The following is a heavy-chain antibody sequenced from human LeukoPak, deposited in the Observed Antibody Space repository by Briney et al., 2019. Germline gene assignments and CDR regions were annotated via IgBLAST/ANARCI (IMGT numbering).Heavy chain of an antibody. J-gene: IGHJ6*02. D-gene: IGHD3-22*01. CDR3: ARGGYYDSSGYRPAYYYYGMDV. Sequence: GRSLRLSCAASGFTFSSYAMHWGRQAPGKGLEWVAVISYDGSNKYYADSVKGRFTISRDNSKNTLYLQMNSLRAEDTAVYYCARGGYYDSSGYRPAYYYYGMDVWGQGTTVTVSS. V-gene: IGHV3-30-3*01. CDR1: GFTFSSYA. CDR2: ISYDGSNK.